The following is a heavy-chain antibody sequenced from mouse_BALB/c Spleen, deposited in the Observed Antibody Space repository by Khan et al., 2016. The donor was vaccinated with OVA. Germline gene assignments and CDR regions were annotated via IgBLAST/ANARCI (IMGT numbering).Heavy chain of an antibody. CDR2: INPDSSTI. CDR3: ARLGSYGYFNV. V-gene: IGHV4-1*02. J-gene: IGHJ1*01. CDR1: GFDFSGYW. Sequence: EVKLLESGGGLVQPGGSLKLSCAASGFDFSGYWMSWVRQAPGKGLEWIGEINPDSSTINYTPSLKDKFIISRDNAKNTLYLQMSKVRSEDTAPYYFARLGSYGYFNVWGAGTTVTVSS.